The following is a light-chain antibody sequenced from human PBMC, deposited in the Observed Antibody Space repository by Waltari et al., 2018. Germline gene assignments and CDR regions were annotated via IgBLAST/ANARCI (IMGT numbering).Light chain of an antibody. CDR1: QSVSGS. J-gene: IGKJ4*01. CDR2: DTS. CDR3: QHRNSWPPLLT. V-gene: IGKV3-11*01. Sequence: EIVFTQSPATLSFSPGQSATLSCTASQSVSGSLAWDQPKPGQAPRLLIYDTSYRATDTAVRFSGSGSGTDFTLTINSLEPEDFAVYYCQHRNSWPPLLTFGGGTKVEIK.